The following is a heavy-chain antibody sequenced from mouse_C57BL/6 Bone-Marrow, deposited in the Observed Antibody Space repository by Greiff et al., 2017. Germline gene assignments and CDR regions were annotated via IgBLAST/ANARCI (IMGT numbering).Heavy chain of an antibody. CDR3: ASWYGDV. J-gene: IGHJ1*03. V-gene: IGHV1-59*01. CDR2: IDPSDSYT. Sequence: VQLQQPGAELVRPGTSVKLSCKASGYTFTSYWMHWVKQRPGQGLEWIGVIDPSDSYTNYNQKFKGKATLTVDTSSSTAYMQLSSLTSEDSAVYYCASWYGDVWGTGTTVTVSS. CDR1: GYTFTSYW.